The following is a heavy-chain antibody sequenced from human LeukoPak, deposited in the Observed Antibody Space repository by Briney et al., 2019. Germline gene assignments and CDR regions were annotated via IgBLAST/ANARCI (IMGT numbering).Heavy chain of an antibody. CDR1: GGSFSGYY. Sequence: SETLSLTCAVYGGSFSGYYWSWIRQPPGKGLEWIGEISHSGSTNYNPSLKSRVTISVDTSKNQFSLKLSSVTAADTAVYYCARSIAVAGDGYYYYYYGMDVWGQGTTVTVSS. CDR2: ISHSGST. D-gene: IGHD6-19*01. J-gene: IGHJ6*02. V-gene: IGHV4-34*01. CDR3: ARSIAVAGDGYYYYYYGMDV.